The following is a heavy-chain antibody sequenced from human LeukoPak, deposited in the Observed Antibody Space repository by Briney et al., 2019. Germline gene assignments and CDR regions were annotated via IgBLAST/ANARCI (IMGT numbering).Heavy chain of an antibody. J-gene: IGHJ5*02. CDR3: AVIPGYYDSSGYP. CDR2: INPSGGSA. V-gene: IGHV1-46*01. D-gene: IGHD3-22*01. Sequence: ASVKVSCKASGYSSTSYYMHWVRQAPGQGLEWMGIINPSGGSASYAQKFQGRVTMTRDTSTSTAYMELSSLRSEDTAVYYCAVIPGYYDSSGYPWGQGTLVTVS. CDR1: GYSSTSYY.